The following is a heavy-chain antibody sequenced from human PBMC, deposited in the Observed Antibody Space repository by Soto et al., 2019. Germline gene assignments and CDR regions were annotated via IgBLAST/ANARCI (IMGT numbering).Heavy chain of an antibody. CDR1: GYTLTELS. Sequence: ASVKVSCKVSGYTLTELSMNWVRQAPGKGLEWMGGFDPEDGETIYAQKFQGRVTMTEDTSTDTAYMELSSLRSEDTAVYYCATLHDRGSYLLRWGPGTLVIVSS. CDR3: ATLHDRGSYLLR. J-gene: IGHJ4*02. V-gene: IGHV1-24*01. CDR2: FDPEDGET. D-gene: IGHD1-26*01.